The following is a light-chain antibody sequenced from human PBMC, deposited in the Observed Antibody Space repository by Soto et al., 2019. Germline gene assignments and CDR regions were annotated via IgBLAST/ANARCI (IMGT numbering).Light chain of an antibody. CDR2: EVS. V-gene: IGLV2-8*01. CDR3: SSYAGGNNIV. Sequence: QSALTQPPSAAGSPGQSVTISCTGTSSDVGGYNSVSWYQEHPGKAPKLMIYEVSKRPSGVPDRFSGSKSGNTASLTVSGLQAEDEADYYCSSYAGGNNIVFGTGTKVTV. J-gene: IGLJ1*01. CDR1: SSDVGGYNS.